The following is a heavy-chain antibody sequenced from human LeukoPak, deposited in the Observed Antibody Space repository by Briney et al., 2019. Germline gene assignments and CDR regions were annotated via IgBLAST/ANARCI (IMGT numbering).Heavy chain of an antibody. D-gene: IGHD5-24*01. V-gene: IGHV3-7*01. Sequence: GGSLRLSCATSGLALSNFWVYWVRQAPGKGLEWVASIKPDGSEDFYADSVKGRFNISRDNAKKSLFLQMTNLKGEDTAVYYWAVDRRFKIFDYWGQGTLVTVSS. CDR3: AVDRRFKIFDY. CDR1: GLALSNFW. CDR2: IKPDGSED. J-gene: IGHJ4*02.